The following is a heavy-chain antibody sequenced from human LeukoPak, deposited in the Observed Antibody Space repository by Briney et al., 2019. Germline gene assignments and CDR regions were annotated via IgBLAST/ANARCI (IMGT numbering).Heavy chain of an antibody. D-gene: IGHD6-19*01. CDR2: IYYSGST. V-gene: IGHV4-59*08. CDR1: GGSIINSY. CDR3: ARHSIVVAGIAMDV. J-gene: IGHJ6*02. Sequence: SETLSLTCTVSGGSIINSYWSWIRQPSGKGLEWIGYIYYSGSTNYNPSLKSRVTISVDTSKNQFSLKLNSVTAADTAMYYCARHSIVVAGIAMDVWGQGTTVTVSS.